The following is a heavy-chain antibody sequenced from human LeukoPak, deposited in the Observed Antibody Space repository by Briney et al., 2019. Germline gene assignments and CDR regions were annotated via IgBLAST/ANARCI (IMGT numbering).Heavy chain of an antibody. Sequence: SETLSLTCTVSGGSISSYYWSWIRQPPGKGLEWIGYIYYSGSTNYNPSLKSRVTISVDTSKNQFSLKLSSVTAADTAVYYCARAWRSGDHYFDYWGQGTLVTVSS. D-gene: IGHD2-15*01. CDR2: IYYSGST. V-gene: IGHV4-59*01. CDR3: ARAWRSGDHYFDY. CDR1: GGSISSYY. J-gene: IGHJ4*02.